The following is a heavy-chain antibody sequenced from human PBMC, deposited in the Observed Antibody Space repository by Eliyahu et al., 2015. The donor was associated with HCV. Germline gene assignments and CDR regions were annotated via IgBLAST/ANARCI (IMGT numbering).Heavy chain of an antibody. J-gene: IGHJ5*02. CDR3: ATDKSKVKPYSSGPNVWFDP. D-gene: IGHD6-19*01. V-gene: IGHV1-24*01. Sequence: HWVRQAPGKGLEWMGGFDPEDGETIYAQKFQGRVTMTEDTSTDTAYMELSSLRSEDTAVYYCATDKSKVKPYSSGPNVWFDPWGQGTLVTVSS. CDR2: FDPEDGET.